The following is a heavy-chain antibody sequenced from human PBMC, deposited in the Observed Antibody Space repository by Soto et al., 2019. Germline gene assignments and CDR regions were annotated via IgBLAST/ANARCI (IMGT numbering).Heavy chain of an antibody. V-gene: IGHV4-31*03. Sequence: QVQLQESGPGLVTPSQTLSLTCTVSGGSISSGGYYWSWIRQHPGKGLEWIGYIYHSGSTYYNPSLKRRVTISVDTSKTQFSLKVSSVTAADTAVYYCAREAAGILNWFDPWGQGTLVTVSS. D-gene: IGHD6-25*01. CDR3: AREAAGILNWFDP. CDR1: GGSISSGGYY. J-gene: IGHJ5*02. CDR2: IYHSGST.